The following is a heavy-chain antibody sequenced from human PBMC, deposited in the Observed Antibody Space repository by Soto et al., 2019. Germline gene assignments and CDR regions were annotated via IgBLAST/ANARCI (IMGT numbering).Heavy chain of an antibody. CDR2: ISSSSSYI. CDR3: ARVGIGGYSYQWFYYYYYMDV. J-gene: IGHJ6*03. Sequence: EVQLVESGGGLVKPGGSLRLSCAASGFTFSSYSMNWVRQAPGKGLEWVSSISSSSSYIYYADSVKGRFTISRDNAKNSLYLQMNSRRAEDTAVYYCARVGIGGYSYQWFYYYYYMDVWGKGTTVTVSS. D-gene: IGHD5-18*01. CDR1: GFTFSSYS. V-gene: IGHV3-21*01.